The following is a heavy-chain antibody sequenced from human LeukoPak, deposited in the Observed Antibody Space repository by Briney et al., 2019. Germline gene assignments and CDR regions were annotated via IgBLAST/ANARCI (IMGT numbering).Heavy chain of an antibody. CDR3: AKDLMFITMELDY. D-gene: IGHD3-10*01. Sequence: GGSLRLSCAASGFTFSSYGMHWVRQAPGKGLEWVAFIRYDGSNKYYADSVKGRFTISRDNSMNTLYLQMNSLRAEDTAVYYCAKDLMFITMELDYWGQGTLVTVSS. J-gene: IGHJ4*02. CDR2: IRYDGSNK. V-gene: IGHV3-30*02. CDR1: GFTFSSYG.